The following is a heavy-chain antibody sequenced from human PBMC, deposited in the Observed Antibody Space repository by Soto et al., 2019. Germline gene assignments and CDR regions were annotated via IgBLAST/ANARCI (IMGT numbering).Heavy chain of an antibody. V-gene: IGHV3-33*01. Sequence: ESGGGVVQPGRSLRLSCAASGFTFSSYGMHWVRQAPGTGLEWVAVIWYDGSNKYYADSVKGRFTISRDNSKNTLYLQMNSLRAEDTAVYYCAREEGGYNYYGMDVWGQGTTVTVSS. CDR3: AREEGGYNYYGMDV. J-gene: IGHJ6*02. CDR1: GFTFSSYG. D-gene: IGHD2-15*01. CDR2: IWYDGSNK.